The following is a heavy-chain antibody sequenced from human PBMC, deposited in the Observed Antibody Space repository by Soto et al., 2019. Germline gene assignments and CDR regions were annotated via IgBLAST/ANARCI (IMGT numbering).Heavy chain of an antibody. Sequence: EVQLVESGGVVVQPGGSLRLSCAASGFTFDDYTMHWFRQAPGKGLEWVSLISWDGGSTYYADSVKGRFTISRDNSKNSLYLQMNSLRTEDTALYYCARGAPYYFDYWGQGTLVTVSS. V-gene: IGHV3-43*01. J-gene: IGHJ4*02. CDR3: ARGAPYYFDY. CDR1: GFTFDDYT. CDR2: ISWDGGST.